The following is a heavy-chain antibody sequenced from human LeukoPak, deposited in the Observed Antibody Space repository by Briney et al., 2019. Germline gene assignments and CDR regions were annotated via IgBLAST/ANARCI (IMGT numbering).Heavy chain of an antibody. V-gene: IGHV4-39*02. D-gene: IGHD2-15*01. J-gene: IGHJ6*03. Sequence: SETLSLTCTVSGGSISSSSYYWGWIRQPPGKGLEWIGSIYYSGSTYYNPSLKSRVTISVDTSKNQFSLKLSSVTAADTAVYYCARDQSGGNCYSQCYYYYYMDVWGKGTTVTVSS. CDR2: IYYSGST. CDR3: ARDQSGGNCYSQCYYYYYMDV. CDR1: GGSISSSSYY.